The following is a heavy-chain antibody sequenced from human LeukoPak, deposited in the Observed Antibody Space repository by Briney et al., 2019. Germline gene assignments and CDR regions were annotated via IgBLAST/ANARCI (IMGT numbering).Heavy chain of an antibody. CDR2: IKQDGSET. CDR3: AREDYGKYYFDY. D-gene: IGHD4-17*01. CDR1: GFTFSSYW. V-gene: IGHV3-7*03. Sequence: GGSLRLSCAASGFTFSSYWMSWVRQAPGKGLEGVANIKQDGSETYYVDSVKGRFTISRGNAKNSLYLQMNSLRAEDTAVYYCAREDYGKYYFDYWGQGTLVTVSS. J-gene: IGHJ4*02.